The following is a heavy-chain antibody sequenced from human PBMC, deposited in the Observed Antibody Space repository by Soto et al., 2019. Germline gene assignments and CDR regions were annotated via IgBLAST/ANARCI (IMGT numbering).Heavy chain of an antibody. D-gene: IGHD3-3*02. CDR2: IMPVFATP. CDR3: ARDKDRQQLGGNYYYILDV. V-gene: IGHV1-69*12. Sequence: QVQLMQSGAEVKKPGSSVKVSCKASGGTFSTSAISWVRQAPGEGLEWVGGIMPVFATPDYAQKFQGRVTISADESTTTAYLELTSLTTADTAGYYCARDKDRQQLGGNYYYILDVWGQGTAITVSS. CDR1: GGTFSTSA. J-gene: IGHJ6*02.